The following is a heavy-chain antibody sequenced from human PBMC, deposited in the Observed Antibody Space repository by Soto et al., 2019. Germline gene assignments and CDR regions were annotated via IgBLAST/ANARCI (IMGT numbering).Heavy chain of an antibody. J-gene: IGHJ6*02. Sequence: SEALSLTCTVSDGSISSGGYALSFVVQPPGKGLEWIGYIYHSGSTYYNPSLKSRVTISVDRSKNQFSLKLSSVTAADTAVYYCARDSAAAGFGMDVWGQGTTVTVSS. D-gene: IGHD6-13*01. CDR3: ARDSAAAGFGMDV. CDR2: IYHSGST. V-gene: IGHV4-30-2*01. CDR1: DGSISSGGYA.